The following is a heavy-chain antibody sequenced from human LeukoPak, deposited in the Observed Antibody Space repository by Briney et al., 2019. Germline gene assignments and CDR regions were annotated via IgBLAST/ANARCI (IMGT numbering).Heavy chain of an antibody. CDR1: EFSFSNFW. CDR2: IKQDGSEK. D-gene: IGHD4-17*01. V-gene: IGHV3-7*01. CDR3: ARGKTVTTDAFDI. J-gene: IGHJ3*02. Sequence: GGSLRLSCSASEFSFSNFWMSWVRQAPGKGPEWVANIKQDGSEKYYVDSVKGRFTISRDNAKNSLYLQMNSLRAEDTAVYYCARGKTVTTDAFDIWGQGTMVTVSS.